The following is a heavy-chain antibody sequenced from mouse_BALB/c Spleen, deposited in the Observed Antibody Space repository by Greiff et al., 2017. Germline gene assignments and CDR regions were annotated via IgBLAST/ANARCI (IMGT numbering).Heavy chain of an antibody. V-gene: IGHV3-6*02. CDR2: ISYDGSN. CDR1: GYSITSGYY. CDR3: ARDPNWDGGYFDY. D-gene: IGHD4-1*01. J-gene: IGHJ2*01. Sequence: ESGPGLVKPSQSLSLTCSVTGYSITSGYYWTWIRQFPGNKLEWMGYISYDGSNNYNPSLKNRISITRDTSKNQFFLKLNSVTTEDTATYYCARDPNWDGGYFDYWGQGTTLTVSS.